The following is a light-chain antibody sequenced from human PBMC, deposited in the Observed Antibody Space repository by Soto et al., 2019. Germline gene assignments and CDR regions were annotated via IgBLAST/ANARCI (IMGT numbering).Light chain of an antibody. V-gene: IGKV3-20*01. Sequence: EIVLTQSPGTLSLSPGERATLSCRASQSVTSTYLAWYQQKPGQAPRLLISGASSRATGVPDRFSGNGSGTDFTLTITGLEPEDFALYYCQWSGGSVSFGGGTKVE. CDR1: QSVTSTY. CDR2: GAS. J-gene: IGKJ4*01. CDR3: QWSGGSVS.